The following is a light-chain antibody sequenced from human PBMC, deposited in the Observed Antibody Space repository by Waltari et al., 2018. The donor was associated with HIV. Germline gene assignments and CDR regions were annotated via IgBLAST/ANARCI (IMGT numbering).Light chain of an antibody. CDR3: NSRDSSGNHLV. CDR2: GKN. CDR1: SLRSYY. J-gene: IGLJ2*01. V-gene: IGLV3-19*01. Sequence: SSELTQDPAVSVALGQTVRITCHGDSLRSYYASWYQQKPGQAPVLVIYGKNNRPSGIPVRFSGSSSGNTASLTITGAQAEDEADYYCNSRDSSGNHLVFGGGTKLTVL.